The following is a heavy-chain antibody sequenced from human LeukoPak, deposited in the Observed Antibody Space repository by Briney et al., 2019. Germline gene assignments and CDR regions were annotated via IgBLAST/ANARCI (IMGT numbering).Heavy chain of an antibody. CDR1: GGSFSGYY. Sequence: SETLSLTCAVYGGSFSGYYWSWIRQPPGKGLEWIGEINHSGSTNYNPSLKSRVTISVDTSKNQFSLKLSSVTAADTAVYYCARGTLAAAGLDWGQGTLVTVSS. CDR3: ARGTLAAAGLD. V-gene: IGHV4-34*01. CDR2: INHSGST. J-gene: IGHJ4*02. D-gene: IGHD6-13*01.